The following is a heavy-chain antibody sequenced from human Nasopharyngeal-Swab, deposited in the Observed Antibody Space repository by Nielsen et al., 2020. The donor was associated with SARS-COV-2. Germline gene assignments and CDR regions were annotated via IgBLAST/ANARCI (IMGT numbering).Heavy chain of an antibody. V-gene: IGHV1-2*04. Sequence: ASVKVSCKASGYTFTGYYMHWVRQAPGQGLEWMGWINPNSGGTNYAQNFQGWVTMTRDTSIRTAFMELSSLRSDDTAVYYCARGGPGNYLRFDIWGQGTMVTVSS. J-gene: IGHJ3*02. CDR3: ARGGPGNYLRFDI. D-gene: IGHD1-7*01. CDR1: GYTFTGYY. CDR2: INPNSGGT.